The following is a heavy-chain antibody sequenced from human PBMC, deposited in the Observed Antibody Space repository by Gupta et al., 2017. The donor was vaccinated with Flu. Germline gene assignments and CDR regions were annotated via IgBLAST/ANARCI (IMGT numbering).Heavy chain of an antibody. CDR2: ISGSGGST. J-gene: IGHJ5*02. CDR3: AKAWKGDYVRRWFDH. Sequence: EVQLLESGGGLVQPGGSLGLSCGASGFPFSSYAMSWVRQAPGKGLELFSAISGSGGSTYYADSGKGRFTISRDNSKNTLYLQMNSRRAEDTAVDYCAKAWKGDYVRRWFDHWGQGPRVTVSS. CDR1: GFPFSSYA. V-gene: IGHV3-23*01. D-gene: IGHD4-17*01.